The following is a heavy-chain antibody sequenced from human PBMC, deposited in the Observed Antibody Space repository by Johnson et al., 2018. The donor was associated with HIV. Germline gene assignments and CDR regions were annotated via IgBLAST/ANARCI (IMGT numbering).Heavy chain of an antibody. CDR2: IRYDGSNK. D-gene: IGHD3-10*01. V-gene: IGHV3-30*02. Sequence: QVQLVESGGGLVKPGGSLRLSCAASGFTFSDYYMSWIRQAPGKGLEWVAFIRYDGSNKYYADFVKGRFTISRDNSKKTLSLQMNSLRPEDTAVYYCAKSSSATYYGDAFDMWGQGTMVTVSS. CDR3: AKSSSATYYGDAFDM. CDR1: GFTFSDYY. J-gene: IGHJ3*02.